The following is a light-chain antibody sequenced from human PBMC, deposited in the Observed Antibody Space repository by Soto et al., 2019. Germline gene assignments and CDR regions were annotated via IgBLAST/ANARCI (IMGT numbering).Light chain of an antibody. CDR3: QHYNSYSEA. CDR1: QGIASW. CDR2: AAS. J-gene: IGKJ1*01. V-gene: IGKV1D-16*01. Sequence: QMTQSPSSVSASVGDRVTRTCRASQGIASWLAWYQQKPGKAPTLLIYAASSLQSGVPSRFSGSGSGTEFTLTISSLQPDDFATYYCQHYNSYSEAFGQGTKVDIK.